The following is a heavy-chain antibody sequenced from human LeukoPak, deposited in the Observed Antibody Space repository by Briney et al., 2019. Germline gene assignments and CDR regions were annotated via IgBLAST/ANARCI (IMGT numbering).Heavy chain of an antibody. CDR3: EKSPYDSSSYSFDY. Sequence: GGSLRLSCAASGFTFSSYAMSWVRQAPGKGLEWVSAISGSGDSTYYADSEKGRFTISRDNSKNMLYLQMSSLRGGDGAVFFCEKSPYDSSSYSFDYWGKGTLVTVSS. J-gene: IGHJ4*02. V-gene: IGHV3-23*01. D-gene: IGHD3-22*01. CDR1: GFTFSSYA. CDR2: ISGSGDST.